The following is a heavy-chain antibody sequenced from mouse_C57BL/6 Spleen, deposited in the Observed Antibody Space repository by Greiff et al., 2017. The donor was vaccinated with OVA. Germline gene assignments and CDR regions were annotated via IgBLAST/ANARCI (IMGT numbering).Heavy chain of an antibody. Sequence: VQLQQSGAELVRPGASVKLSCTASGFNIKDDYMHWVKQRPEQGLEWIGWIDPENGDTEYASKFQGKATITADTSSNTAYLQLSSLTSEDTAVYYCTPLLRPFAYWGQGTLVTVSA. CDR1: GFNIKDDY. D-gene: IGHD1-1*01. V-gene: IGHV14-4*01. CDR3: TPLLRPFAY. CDR2: IDPENGDT. J-gene: IGHJ3*01.